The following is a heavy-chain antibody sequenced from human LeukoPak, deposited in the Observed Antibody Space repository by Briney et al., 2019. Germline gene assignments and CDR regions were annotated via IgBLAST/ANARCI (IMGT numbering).Heavy chain of an antibody. CDR1: GGSFSGYY. CDR3: ARPFTRENYYYMDV. J-gene: IGHJ6*03. D-gene: IGHD2-2*01. CDR2: INHSGST. V-gene: IGHV4-34*01. Sequence: SETLSLTCAVYGGSFSGYYWSWIRQPPGKGLEWIGEINHSGSTNYNPSLKSRVTISVDTSKNQFSLKLSSVTAADTAVYYCARPFTRENYYYMDVWGKGTTVTVSS.